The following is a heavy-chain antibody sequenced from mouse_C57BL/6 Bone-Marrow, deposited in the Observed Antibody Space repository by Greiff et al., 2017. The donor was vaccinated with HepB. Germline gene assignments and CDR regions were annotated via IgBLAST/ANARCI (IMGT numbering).Heavy chain of an antibody. CDR1: GFTFSDYG. Sequence: EVKLMESGGGLVQPGGSLKLSCAASGFTFSDYGMAWVRQAPRKGPEWVAFISNLAYSIYYADTVTGRFTISRENAKNTLYLEMSSLRSEDTAMYYCARSYDYPFAYWGQGTLVTVSA. J-gene: IGHJ3*01. CDR2: ISNLAYSI. CDR3: ARSYDYPFAY. D-gene: IGHD2-4*01. V-gene: IGHV5-15*01.